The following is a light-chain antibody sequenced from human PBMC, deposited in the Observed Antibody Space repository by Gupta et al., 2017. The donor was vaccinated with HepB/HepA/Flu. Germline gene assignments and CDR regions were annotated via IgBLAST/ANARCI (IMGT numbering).Light chain of an antibody. CDR1: QDITNY. CDR3: QQYLHLPVT. J-gene: IGKJ3*01. V-gene: IGKV1-33*01. Sequence: DIQMTQSPSSLSASIGDRVTITCQASQDITNYLSWYQQKPGKAPKLLIYDASNLETGVPPRFSGSGSGTDFTFTISSLQPEDIATYYCQQYLHLPVTFGPGTKVDF. CDR2: DAS.